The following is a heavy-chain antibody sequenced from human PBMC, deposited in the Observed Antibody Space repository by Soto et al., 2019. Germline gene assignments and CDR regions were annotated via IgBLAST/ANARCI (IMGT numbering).Heavy chain of an antibody. CDR2: TSGGGDVA. J-gene: IGHJ2*01. CDR1: GFTFINYA. CDR3: VKKSIGTVTNPVYWSFDL. Sequence: VQLLESGGGLIQPGGSLRLSCTASGFTFINYAMNWVRQAPGKGLEWVSGTSGGGDVAFYADSVKGGFAISRDNSKNTLSLQMNSLRAEDTALYYCVKKSIGTVTNPVYWSFDLWGRGTLVTVSS. V-gene: IGHV3-23*01. D-gene: IGHD4-17*01.